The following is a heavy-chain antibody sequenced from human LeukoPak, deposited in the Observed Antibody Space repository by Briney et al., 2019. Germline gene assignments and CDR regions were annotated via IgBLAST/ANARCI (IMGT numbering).Heavy chain of an antibody. CDR1: GGTFSSYA. CDR2: IIPIFGTA. V-gene: IGHV1-69*13. Sequence: ASVKVSCKASGGTFSSYAISWVRQAPGQGLEWMGGIIPIFGTANYAQKFQGRVTITADESTSTAYMELSSLRSEDTAVYYCARVPGIAVAGPYDYWGQGTLVTVSS. D-gene: IGHD6-19*01. CDR3: ARVPGIAVAGPYDY. J-gene: IGHJ4*02.